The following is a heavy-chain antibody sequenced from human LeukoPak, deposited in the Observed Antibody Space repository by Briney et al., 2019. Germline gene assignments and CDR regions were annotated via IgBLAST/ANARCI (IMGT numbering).Heavy chain of an antibody. CDR1: GYDFSTYW. CDR3: ARLPSYYHGVDV. Sequence: GESLKISCRCSGYDFSTYWIGWVRQTPGKGLEWMGMIYPADSDARYSPSFQGQVTISVDSSSNTALLQWGRLRASDTAIYYCARLPSYYHGVDVWGQGTTVTVSS. V-gene: IGHV5-51*01. CDR2: IYPADSDA. J-gene: IGHJ6*02.